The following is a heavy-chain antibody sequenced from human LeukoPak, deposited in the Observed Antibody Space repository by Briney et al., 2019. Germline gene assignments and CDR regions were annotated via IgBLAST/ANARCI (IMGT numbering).Heavy chain of an antibody. CDR1: GFTLSRFW. CDR2: LNEDGSGK. D-gene: IGHD3-22*01. J-gene: IGHJ4*02. V-gene: IGHV3-7*01. CDR3: ARDSSGYQ. Sequence: GGSLRLSCAASGFTLSRFWMSWVRQAPGKGLEWVANLNEDGSGKYYGDSVKGRFTISRDNARNSVSLQLNSLRAEDTAVYYCARDSSGYQWGQGTLVTVSS.